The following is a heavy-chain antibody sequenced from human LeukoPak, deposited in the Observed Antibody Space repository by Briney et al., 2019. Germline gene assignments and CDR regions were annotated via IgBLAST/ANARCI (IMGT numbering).Heavy chain of an antibody. V-gene: IGHV3-48*02. D-gene: IGHD5-12*01. CDR1: GFTFSPYN. J-gene: IGHJ4*02. CDR2: ISSSSSTI. CDR3: ARDVSGYPY. Sequence: GGSLRLSCAASGFTFSPYNMNWVRQAPGKGLEWVSYISSSSSTIYYAESGKGRFTISRDNAQNSLYLQMNSLRDEDTAVYYCARDVSGYPYWGQGTPVTVSS.